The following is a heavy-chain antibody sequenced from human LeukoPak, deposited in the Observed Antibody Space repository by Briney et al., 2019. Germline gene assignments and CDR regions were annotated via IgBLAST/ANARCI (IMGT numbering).Heavy chain of an antibody. Sequence: SETLSLTCTVSGGSMSTYYWSWIRQPPGKGLEWIGYIYDNGYTHYNPSLKSRVSISLDTSKSQFSLNLSSVTAADTAVYYCARRAFGGGIAANWFDPWGQGTLVTVSS. J-gene: IGHJ5*02. CDR2: IYDNGYT. CDR3: ARRAFGGGIAANWFDP. CDR1: GGSMSTYY. V-gene: IGHV4-59*08. D-gene: IGHD3-16*02.